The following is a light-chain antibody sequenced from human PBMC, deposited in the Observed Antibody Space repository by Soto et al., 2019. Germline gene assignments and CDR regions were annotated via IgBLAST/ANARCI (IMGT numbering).Light chain of an antibody. CDR2: EVS. V-gene: IGLV2-14*01. J-gene: IGLJ1*01. Sequence: QTVLTQPASVPGSPGQSITISCTGTSSDVARYNHVSWYQQCLDKAPKLIIYEVSARPSGVSNRFSGSKSGNTASLTISGLQAEDEGDYYCSSYTSSSTLVFGTGTKLTVL. CDR1: SSDVARYNH. CDR3: SSYTSSSTLV.